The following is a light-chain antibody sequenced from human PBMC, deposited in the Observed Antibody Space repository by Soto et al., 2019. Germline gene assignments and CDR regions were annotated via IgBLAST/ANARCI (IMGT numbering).Light chain of an antibody. Sequence: DLQVTQSPSSLSASVGDRVTITCPASQDITNFLNWYQQKPGKTPKLLIYDASRLQTGVPSRFRGNGSGTDFSFTSSSRQREDIATYYCQQFDDDPYSFGQGTKVAIK. CDR3: QQFDDDPYS. J-gene: IGKJ2*03. V-gene: IGKV1-33*01. CDR1: QDITNF. CDR2: DAS.